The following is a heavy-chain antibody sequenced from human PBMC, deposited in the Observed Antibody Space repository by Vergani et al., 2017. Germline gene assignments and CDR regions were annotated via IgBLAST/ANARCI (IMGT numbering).Heavy chain of an antibody. J-gene: IGHJ4*02. D-gene: IGHD5-24*01. CDR1: GYSFTRYW. V-gene: IGHV5-51*01. CDR2: INPEDSDT. Sequence: EVQLVQSGAEVKKSGESLKIFCQGSGYSFTRYWIGWVRQMPGKGLEWMGVINPEDSDTRYSPSFQGQVTISADNSSRTAYLQWSSLKASDTAMYYCARQEGYNTLSFDYWGQGTQVTVSS. CDR3: ARQEGYNTLSFDY.